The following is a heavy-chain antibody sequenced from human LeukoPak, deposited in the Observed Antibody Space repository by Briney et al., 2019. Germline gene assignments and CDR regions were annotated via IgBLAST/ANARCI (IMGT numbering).Heavy chain of an antibody. CDR2: ISGSGGST. CDR3: AKDKTVAGTLLDY. D-gene: IGHD6-19*01. Sequence: GGSLRLSCAASGFTFSSYGMSWVRHAPGKGLEWVSAISGSGGSTYYADSVKGRFTISRDNSKNTLYLQMNSLRAEDTAVYYCAKDKTVAGTLLDYWGQGTLVTVSS. V-gene: IGHV3-23*01. J-gene: IGHJ4*02. CDR1: GFTFSSYG.